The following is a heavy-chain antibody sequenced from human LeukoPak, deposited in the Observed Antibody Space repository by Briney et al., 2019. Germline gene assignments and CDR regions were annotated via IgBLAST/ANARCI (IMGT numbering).Heavy chain of an antibody. CDR3: RGESSSLTGDY. J-gene: IGHJ4*02. V-gene: IGHV4-34*01. CDR2: INHSGST. D-gene: IGHD6-13*01. Sequence: SETLSLTCAVYGGSFSGYYWSWIRQPPGKGLEWIGEINHSGSTNYNPSLKSRVTISVDTSKNQFPLKLSSVTAADTAVYYCRGESSSLTGDYWGQGTLVTVSS. CDR1: GGSFSGYY.